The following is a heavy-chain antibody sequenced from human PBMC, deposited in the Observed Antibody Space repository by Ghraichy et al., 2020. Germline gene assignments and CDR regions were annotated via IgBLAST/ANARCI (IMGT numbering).Heavy chain of an antibody. CDR2: ISGDGGRT. Sequence: LTCAASGFTFDDYAMHWVRQAPGKGLEWVSAISGDGGRTYYADPVKGRFTISRDNSRNSLFLQMNSLRTEDTAFYFCAKESYYGSASEWFDPWGQGTLVTVSS. D-gene: IGHD3-10*01. J-gene: IGHJ5*02. CDR3: AKESYYGSASEWFDP. V-gene: IGHV3-43*02. CDR1: GFTFDDYA.